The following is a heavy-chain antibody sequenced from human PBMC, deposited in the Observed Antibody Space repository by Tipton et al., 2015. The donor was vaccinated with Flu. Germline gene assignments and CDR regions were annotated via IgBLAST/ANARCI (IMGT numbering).Heavy chain of an antibody. V-gene: IGHV4-38-2*02. CDR1: GDSISSGYY. J-gene: IGHJ4*02. CDR2: FYHSGST. D-gene: IGHD6-13*01. Sequence: TLSLTCTVSGDSISSGYYWGWIRQPPGKGLEWIGSFYHSGSTYYNPSLKSRVTISVDTSKNQFSLKLSSVAAADTAVYYCARGIYISSSWYVGRGDPNKNDYWGQGTLVTVSS. CDR3: ARGIYISSSWYVGRGDPNKNDY.